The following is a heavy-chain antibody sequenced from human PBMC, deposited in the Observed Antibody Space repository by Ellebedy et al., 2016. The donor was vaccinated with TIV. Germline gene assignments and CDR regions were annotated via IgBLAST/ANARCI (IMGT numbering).Heavy chain of an antibody. CDR3: ARGGGRGIAADY. D-gene: IGHD6-13*01. CDR2: INEDGSDR. V-gene: IGHV3-7*03. Sequence: PGGSLRLSCAASGFTFSRYWMSRVRQAPGKGLQWVANINEDGSDRYHVDSVKGRFTISRDNAKNSMYLQMNTLKAEDTAVYYCARGGGRGIAADYWGQGTLVTVSS. J-gene: IGHJ4*02. CDR1: GFTFSRYW.